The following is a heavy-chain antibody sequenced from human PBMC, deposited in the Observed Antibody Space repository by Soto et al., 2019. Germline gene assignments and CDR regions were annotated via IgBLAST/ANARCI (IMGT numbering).Heavy chain of an antibody. Sequence: QVQLQESGPTLVKPSETLSLTCTVSGGSIRSYCWTWIRQPPGVGLEWIGCICNSGTTNYNPSLKSRVAISIDSLTSQFSLQLSSVTVADTAFYYCAGCGSIVVSTRRLMDVWGKGTTVTVSS. CDR3: AGCGSIVVSTRRLMDV. J-gene: IGHJ6*03. D-gene: IGHD3-22*01. CDR2: ICNSGTT. V-gene: IGHV4-59*03. CDR1: GGSIRSYC.